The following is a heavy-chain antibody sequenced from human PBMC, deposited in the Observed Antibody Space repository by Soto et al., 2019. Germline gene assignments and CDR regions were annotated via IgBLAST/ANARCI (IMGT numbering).Heavy chain of an antibody. CDR2: IVPVFPSV. V-gene: IGHV1-69*13. Sequence: GXSVKDSCKASGGAFNNYAIYWGRQAPVQGLEWLGTIVPVFPSVYYAPRFQGRLTITADGSTDTVYMMLTSLKSEDTAVYYCAREMPSTAAAYFYYGLNVWGQGTSVTVSS. D-gene: IGHD6-13*01. CDR1: GGAFNNYA. J-gene: IGHJ6*02. CDR3: AREMPSTAAAYFYYGLNV.